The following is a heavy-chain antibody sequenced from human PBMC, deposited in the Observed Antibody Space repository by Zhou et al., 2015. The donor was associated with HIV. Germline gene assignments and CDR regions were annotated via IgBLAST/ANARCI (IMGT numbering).Heavy chain of an antibody. CDR1: RGDFSNSA. CDR3: ARDGIAAAIDY. D-gene: IGHD6-13*01. V-gene: IGHV1-18*04. Sequence: QMQLLQSGAEVKKPGSSVKVSCKASRGDFSNSAIVWVRQAPGQGLEWMGWISAYNGNTNYAQKLQGRVTMTTDTSTSTAYMELRSLRSDDTAVYYCARDGIAAAIDYWGQGTLVTVSS. J-gene: IGHJ4*02. CDR2: ISAYNGNT.